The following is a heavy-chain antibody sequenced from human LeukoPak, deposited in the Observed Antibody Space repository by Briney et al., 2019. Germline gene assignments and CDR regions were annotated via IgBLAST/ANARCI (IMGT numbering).Heavy chain of an antibody. CDR3: ARGGGLDV. Sequence: AGGSPRLSCAASGFTFSSYWMNWARQAPGKGLEWVASINHNGNVNYYVDSVKGRFTISRDHAKNSLYLQMSNLRAEDTAVYFCARGGGLDVWGQGATVTVSS. J-gene: IGHJ6*02. V-gene: IGHV3-7*03. CDR2: INHNGNVN. CDR1: GFTFSSYW. D-gene: IGHD3-16*01.